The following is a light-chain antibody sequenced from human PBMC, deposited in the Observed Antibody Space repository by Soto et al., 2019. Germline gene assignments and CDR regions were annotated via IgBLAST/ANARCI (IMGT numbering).Light chain of an antibody. CDR1: QSISVH. J-gene: IGKJ2*01. Sequence: DIQMPQSPSSLSASVGDTVTITCRASQSISVHLNWYQQKPGKVPKLLIYAASNLQSGVPLRFSGSGSETDFALTISSLQPEDFATYYCQQSYITPYTFGQGTKLEI. CDR3: QQSYITPYT. V-gene: IGKV1-39*01. CDR2: AAS.